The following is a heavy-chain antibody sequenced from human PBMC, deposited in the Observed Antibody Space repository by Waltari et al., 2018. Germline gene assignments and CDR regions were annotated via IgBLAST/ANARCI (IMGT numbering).Heavy chain of an antibody. Sequence: EVQLVESGGGLVQPGWSLRLSCAASGFTFDDYAMHWVRKAPGKGVECVSGISRNIARIGFANSVKGRFTISRDNSKNSLYLQMYSLRAEDTALYFCAKDGTTLKNYYGLDVWGQGTTVTVSS. V-gene: IGHV3-9*01. CDR1: GFTFDDYA. J-gene: IGHJ6*02. D-gene: IGHD4-4*01. CDR3: AKDGTTLKNYYGLDV. CDR2: ISRNIARI.